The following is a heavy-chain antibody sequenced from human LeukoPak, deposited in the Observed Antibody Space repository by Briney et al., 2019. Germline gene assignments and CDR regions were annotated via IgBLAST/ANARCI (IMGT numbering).Heavy chain of an antibody. Sequence: SETLSLTCTVSGGSISSYYWSWIRQPAGKGLGWIGRIYTSGSTNYNPSLKSRVTMSVDTSKNQFSLKLSSVTAADTAVYYCARGRRGYAYYYGMDVWGQGTTVTVSS. D-gene: IGHD5-12*01. CDR3: ARGRRGYAYYYGMDV. J-gene: IGHJ6*02. CDR1: GGSISSYY. V-gene: IGHV4-4*07. CDR2: IYTSGST.